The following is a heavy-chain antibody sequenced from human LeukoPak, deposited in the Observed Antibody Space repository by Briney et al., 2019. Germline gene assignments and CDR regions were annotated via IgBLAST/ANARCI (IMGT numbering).Heavy chain of an antibody. CDR1: GYSFTSYW. CDR2: IYPGDSDT. D-gene: IGHD5-18*01. CDR3: ARPGYSYGPTPFDY. J-gene: IGHJ4*02. Sequence: NPGESLKISCIGSGYSFTSYWSGWVRQMPGKGVEWRGIIYPGDSDTRYSPSFQGQVTISADKSINTAYLQWSSLKASDTAMYYCARPGYSYGPTPFDYWGQGTLVTVSS. V-gene: IGHV5-51*01.